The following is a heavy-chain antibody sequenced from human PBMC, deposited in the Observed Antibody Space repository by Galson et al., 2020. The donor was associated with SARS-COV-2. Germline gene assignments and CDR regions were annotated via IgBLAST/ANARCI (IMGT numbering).Heavy chain of an antibody. V-gene: IGHV4-34*01. CDR2: INHSGST. CDR3: TRSRYNSGRGYFYYGMDV. D-gene: IGHD6-19*01. Sequence: SETLSLTCAVYGGSFSDYYWSWIRQPPGKGLEWIGEINHSGSTNYNPSLKSRVTISIDTSKNQFSLKLSFVTAADTAVYYCTRSRYNSGRGYFYYGMDVWGLGTTVTVSS. J-gene: IGHJ6*02. CDR1: GGSFSDYY.